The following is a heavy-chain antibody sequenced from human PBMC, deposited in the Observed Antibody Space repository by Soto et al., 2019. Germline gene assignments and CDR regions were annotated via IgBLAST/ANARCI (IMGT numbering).Heavy chain of an antibody. Sequence: QVQLVQSGAEVKKPGSSVKVSCKASGVTFSRQDMRWVRQAPGQGLEWMGGIIPIFGTPQYAEKFQDRVTITADEATSTAYMELSSLTSEYTAVYYCATNDGRDGSSFDYWGQGNLVTVSS. CDR2: IIPIFGTP. J-gene: IGHJ4*02. V-gene: IGHV1-69*01. D-gene: IGHD2-15*01. CDR1: GVTFSRQD. CDR3: ATNDGRDGSSFDY.